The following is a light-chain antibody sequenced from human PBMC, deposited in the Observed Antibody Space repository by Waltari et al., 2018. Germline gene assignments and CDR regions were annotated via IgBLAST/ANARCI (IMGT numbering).Light chain of an antibody. V-gene: IGLV1-40*01. CDR2: GVN. Sequence: SVLTQPASVSGAPGQRISIPCTGSGSHLGPGEHVPWYQHLPGKAPTLLIYGVNTRPPGVPDRFFGSKSGSSASLAIPGLQAEDEADYYCQSYATSLSVVFGGGTKVTVL. J-gene: IGLJ2*01. CDR1: GSHLGPGEH. CDR3: QSYATSLSVV.